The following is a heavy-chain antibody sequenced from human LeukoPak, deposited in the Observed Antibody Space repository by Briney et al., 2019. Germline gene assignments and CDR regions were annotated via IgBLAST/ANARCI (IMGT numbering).Heavy chain of an antibody. Sequence: PGGSLRLSCAASGFTFSSYGMHWVRQTPGKGLEWVAVTSYDGSNKYYADSVKGRFTISRDNSKNTLYLQMNSLSAEDTAVYYCAKGSSSWRRGPQNFDYWGQGTLVTVSS. CDR3: AKGSSSWRRGPQNFDY. D-gene: IGHD6-13*01. CDR1: GFTFSSYG. J-gene: IGHJ4*02. V-gene: IGHV3-30*18. CDR2: TSYDGSNK.